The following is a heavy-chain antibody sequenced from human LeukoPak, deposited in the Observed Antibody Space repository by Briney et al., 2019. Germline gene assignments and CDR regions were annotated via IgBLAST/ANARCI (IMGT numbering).Heavy chain of an antibody. CDR1: GGSLTNYY. CDR3: VRKGEHYYGSGNLLPAWFDL. D-gene: IGHD3-10*01. J-gene: IGHJ5*02. CDR2: IHYSGST. V-gene: IGHV4-59*01. Sequence: SETLSLTCSVSGGSLTNYYWSWLRQAPGKGLELIGYIHYSGSTYFNPSLRSRITILTDLAKNEFSLKLTSVTAADTAIYFCVRKGEHYYGSGNLLPAWFDLWGQGTLVTVSS.